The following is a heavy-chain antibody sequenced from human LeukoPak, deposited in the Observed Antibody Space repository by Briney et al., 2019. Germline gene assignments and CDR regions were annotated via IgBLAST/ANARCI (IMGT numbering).Heavy chain of an antibody. D-gene: IGHD5-18*01. V-gene: IGHV4-31*03. CDR3: ARGGYSYGYYYYHGMDV. CDR2: IYYSGST. Sequence: SETLSLTCTVSGGSISSGGYYWSWIRQHPGKGLEWIGYIYYSGSTYYNPSLKSRVTISVDTSKNQFSLKLSSVTAADTAVYYCARGGYSYGYYYYHGMDVWGQGTTVTVSS. CDR1: GGSISSGGYY. J-gene: IGHJ6*02.